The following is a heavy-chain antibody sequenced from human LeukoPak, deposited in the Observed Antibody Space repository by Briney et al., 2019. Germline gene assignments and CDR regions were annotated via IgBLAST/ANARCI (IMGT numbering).Heavy chain of an antibody. Sequence: SETLSLTCAVYGGSFSGYYWSWIRQPPGKGLEWIGEIKHSGSTNYSPSLQSRVTISVDTSKNQFSLKLSSVTAADTAVYYCARGVYCSGGNCYLPLDSWGQGTLVTVSP. CDR1: GGSFSGYY. J-gene: IGHJ4*02. D-gene: IGHD2-15*01. CDR3: ARGVYCSGGNCYLPLDS. V-gene: IGHV4-34*01. CDR2: IKHSGST.